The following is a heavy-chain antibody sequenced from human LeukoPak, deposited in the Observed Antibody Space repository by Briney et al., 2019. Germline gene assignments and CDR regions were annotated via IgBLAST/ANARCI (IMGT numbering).Heavy chain of an antibody. CDR1: GDSISSYY. Sequence: SETLSLTGTVSGDSISSYYWSWIRQPPGKGLDWIGYIYYSGGTDYNPSLKSRVTISVDTSKNQFSLKLRSVTAADTAVYYCARHVTISGPYDASDIWGQGTMVTVSP. D-gene: IGHD5-24*01. V-gene: IGHV4-59*08. J-gene: IGHJ3*02. CDR2: IYYSGGT. CDR3: ARHVTISGPYDASDI.